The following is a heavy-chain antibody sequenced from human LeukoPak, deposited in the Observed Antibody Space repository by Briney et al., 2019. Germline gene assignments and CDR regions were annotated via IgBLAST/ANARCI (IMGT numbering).Heavy chain of an antibody. CDR3: ARDGYYDSSGYVDY. CDR1: GFTFSSCT. V-gene: IGHV3-21*01. CDR2: ISSSSSYI. D-gene: IGHD3-22*01. Sequence: GGSLRLSCAASGFTFSSCTMNWVRQAPGKGLEWVSSISSSSSYIYYTDSVQGRFTISRDNAKNSLYLQMNSLRAEDPAVYYCARDGYYDSSGYVDYWRQGTLLTLSS. J-gene: IGHJ4*02.